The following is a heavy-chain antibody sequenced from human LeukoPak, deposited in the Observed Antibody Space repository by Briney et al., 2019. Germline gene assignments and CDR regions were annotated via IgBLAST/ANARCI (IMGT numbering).Heavy chain of an antibody. CDR2: ISSSSSYI. V-gene: IGHV3-21*01. D-gene: IGHD2-15*01. CDR1: GFTFSSYS. Sequence: GGSLRLSCAASGFTFSSYSMNWVRQAPGKGLEWVSSISSSSSYIYYADSVKGRFTISRDNAKNSLYLQMNSLRAEDTAVYYCARDRGYCSGGCCYNNFNDAFDIWGQGTMVTVSS. J-gene: IGHJ3*02. CDR3: ARDRGYCSGGCCYNNFNDAFDI.